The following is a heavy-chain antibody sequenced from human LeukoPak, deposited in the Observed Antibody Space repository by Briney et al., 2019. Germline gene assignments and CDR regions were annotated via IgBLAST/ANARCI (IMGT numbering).Heavy chain of an antibody. V-gene: IGHV3-11*01. CDR3: ARETVARTFDY. CDR2: LSSRGDII. J-gene: IGHJ4*02. CDR1: GFTFSDYY. D-gene: IGHD4-23*01. Sequence: GGSLRLSCAVSGFTFSDYYMSWIRQAPGKGLEWVSDLSSRGDIISYADSVKGRFTISRDNAKNSLYLQINSLRAEDTAVYYCARETVARTFDYWGQGTLVTVSS.